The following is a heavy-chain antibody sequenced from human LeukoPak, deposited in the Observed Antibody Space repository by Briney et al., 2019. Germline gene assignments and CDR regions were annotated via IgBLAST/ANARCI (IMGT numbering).Heavy chain of an antibody. CDR3: ARDLMGIAYRGAFYY. D-gene: IGHD6-13*01. V-gene: IGHV3-53*01. CDR1: GFTVSSNY. J-gene: IGHJ4*02. Sequence: PGGSLRLSCAASGFTVSSNYMSWVRQAPGKGLEWVSVTYSGGSTYYADSVKGRFTISRDNSKNTLYLQMNSLRAEDTAVYYCARDLMGIAYRGAFYYWGQGTLVTVSS. CDR2: TYSGGST.